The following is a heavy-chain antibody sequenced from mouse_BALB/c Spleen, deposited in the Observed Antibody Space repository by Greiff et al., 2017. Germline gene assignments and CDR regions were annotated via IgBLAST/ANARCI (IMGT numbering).Heavy chain of an antibody. CDR2: IWAGGST. CDR1: GFSLTSYG. V-gene: IGHV2-9*02. CDR3: ARGVLRSHYFDY. J-gene: IGHJ2*01. Sequence: VQGVESGPGLVAPSQSLSITCTVSGFSLTSYGVHWVRQPPGKGLEWLGVIWAGGSTNYNSALMSRLSISKDNSKSQVFLKMNSLQTDDTAMYYCARGVLRSHYFDYWGQGTTLTVSS. D-gene: IGHD1-1*01.